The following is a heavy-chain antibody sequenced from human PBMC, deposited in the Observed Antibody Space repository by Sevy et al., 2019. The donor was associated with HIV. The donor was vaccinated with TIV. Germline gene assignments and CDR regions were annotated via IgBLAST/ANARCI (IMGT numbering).Heavy chain of an antibody. D-gene: IGHD5-12*01. CDR1: GGTFSSYA. V-gene: IGHV1-69*13. J-gene: IGHJ5*02. CDR3: ARDPSIVATTGGFDP. CDR2: IIPIFGTA. Sequence: ASVKVSCKASGGTFSSYAISWVRKAPGQGLEWMGGIIPIFGTANYAQKFQGRVTITADESTSTAYMELSSLRSEDTAVYYCARDPSIVATTGGFDPWGQGTLVTVSS.